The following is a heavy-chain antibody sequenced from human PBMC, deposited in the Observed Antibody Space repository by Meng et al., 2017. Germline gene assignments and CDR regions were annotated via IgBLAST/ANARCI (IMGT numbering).Heavy chain of an antibody. CDR2: ISTSGGIT. Sequence: GESLKISCAASGFTFSRFAMSWVRQAPGKGLEWVSAISTSGGITHYADSVKGRFTITRDNDKNTLYLQMNSLTAEDTAVYYCARDTDYGMDVWGQGTTVTVSS. J-gene: IGHJ6*02. CDR3: ARDTDYGMDV. CDR1: GFTFSRFA. D-gene: IGHD4-11*01. V-gene: IGHV3-23*01.